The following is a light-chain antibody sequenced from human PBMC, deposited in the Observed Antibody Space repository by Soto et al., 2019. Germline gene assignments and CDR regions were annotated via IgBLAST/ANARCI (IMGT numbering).Light chain of an antibody. J-gene: IGKJ5*01. CDR2: GAS. CDR1: QSVSSN. V-gene: IGKV3-15*01. Sequence: IVLTQSPATLSLSPGERATLSCRASQSVSSNLAWYQQKPGQAPRLLIYGASTRATGIPARFSGSGSGTEFTLTISSLQSEDFAVYYCQQYNNWPITLGQGTRLEI. CDR3: QQYNNWPIT.